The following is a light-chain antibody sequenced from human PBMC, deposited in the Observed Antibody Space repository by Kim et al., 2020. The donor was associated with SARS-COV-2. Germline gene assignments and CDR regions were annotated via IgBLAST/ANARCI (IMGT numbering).Light chain of an antibody. Sequence: GKTARVSCGGNSIGSKGVHWYQQKAGQAPGLVIYYDSDRPSGIPERFSGSNAGNTATLTISRVEAGDEADYYCQVWDSSSDHRVVFGGGTQLTVL. CDR1: SIGSKG. J-gene: IGLJ2*01. CDR2: YDS. V-gene: IGLV3-21*04. CDR3: QVWDSSSDHRVV.